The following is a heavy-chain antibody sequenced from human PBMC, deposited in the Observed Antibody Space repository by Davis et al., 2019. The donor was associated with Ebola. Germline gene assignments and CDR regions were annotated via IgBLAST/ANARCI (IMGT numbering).Heavy chain of an antibody. CDR1: GYTLTELS. CDR3: ATSGFGELSPPPFYYGMDV. V-gene: IGHV1-24*01. J-gene: IGHJ6*02. Sequence: ASVKVSCKVSGYTLTELSMHWVRQAPGKGLEWMGGFDPEDGETIYAQKFQGRVTMTEDTSTDTAYMELSSLRSEDTAVYYCATSGFGELSPPPFYYGMDVWGQGTTVTVSS. CDR2: FDPEDGET. D-gene: IGHD3-10*01.